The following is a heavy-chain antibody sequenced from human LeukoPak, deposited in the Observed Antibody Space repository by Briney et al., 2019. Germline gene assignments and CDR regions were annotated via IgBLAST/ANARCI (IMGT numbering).Heavy chain of an antibody. J-gene: IGHJ6*03. CDR3: ARDGDTVLTRGYYYYMDV. V-gene: IGHV3-21*01. CDR2: ITSSSSYI. CDR1: GFTFSSYT. D-gene: IGHD4-23*01. Sequence: PGGSLRLSCAASGFTFSSYTMNWVRQAPGKGPEWVSSITSSSSYIYYADSVKGRFTISRDNARNSLYLQTNSLRAEDTALYYCARDGDTVLTRGYYYYMDVWGKGTTVTVSS.